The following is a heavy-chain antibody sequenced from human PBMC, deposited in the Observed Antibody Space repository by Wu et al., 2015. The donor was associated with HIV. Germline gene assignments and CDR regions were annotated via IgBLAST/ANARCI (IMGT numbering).Heavy chain of an antibody. CDR1: GGTFSTYT. Sequence: QVQLVQSGAEVKKPGSSVKVSCKASGGTFSTYTMNWVRQAPGQGLEWMGIINPSGGSTSYAQKFQGRVTMTRDTSTSTVYMELSSLRSEDTAVYYCARGNWNYGDYWGQGTLVTVSS. J-gene: IGHJ4*02. D-gene: IGHD1-7*01. V-gene: IGHV1-46*03. CDR3: ARGNWNYGDY. CDR2: INPSGGST.